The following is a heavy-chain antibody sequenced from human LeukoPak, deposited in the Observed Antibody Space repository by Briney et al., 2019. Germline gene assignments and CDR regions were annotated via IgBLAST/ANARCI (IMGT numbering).Heavy chain of an antibody. J-gene: IGHJ4*02. CDR3: AKGSSGWDFDY. CDR1: GFTFSSYV. CDR2: ISDTGGST. Sequence: GGSLRLSCAASGFTFSSYVMNWVRQAPGKGLEWVSAISDTGGSTYYADSVRGRFTISRDNSKNTLYLQMNRLRAEDTAVYYCAKGSSGWDFDYWGQGTLVIVSS. D-gene: IGHD6-19*01. V-gene: IGHV3-23*01.